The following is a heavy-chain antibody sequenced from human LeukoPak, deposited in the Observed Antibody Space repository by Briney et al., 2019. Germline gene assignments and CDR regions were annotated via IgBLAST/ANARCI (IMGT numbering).Heavy chain of an antibody. CDR3: ARDMGGRYFDWLPLDY. CDR2: ISAYNGNT. D-gene: IGHD3-9*01. V-gene: IGHV1-18*01. CDR1: GYTFTSYG. Sequence: WASVKVSCKASGYTFTSYGISWVRQAPGQGLEWMGWISAYNGNTNYAQRLQGRVTMTTDTSTSTAYMELRSLRSDDTAVYYCARDMGGRYFDWLPLDYWGQGTLVTVSS. J-gene: IGHJ4*02.